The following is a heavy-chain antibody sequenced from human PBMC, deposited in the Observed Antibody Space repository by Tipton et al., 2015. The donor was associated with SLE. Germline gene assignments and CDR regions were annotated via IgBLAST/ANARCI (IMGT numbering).Heavy chain of an antibody. Sequence: GSLRLSCAASGFTFSSYGMHWVRQAPGKGLEWVSTIGTSDNTYYADFVKGRFTISRDDSKSTLYLQMNSLGAEDTALYHCALEMHSSMGRYLDYWGQGTLLTVSS. D-gene: IGHD3-10*01. CDR1: GFTFSSYG. CDR2: IGTSDNT. V-gene: IGHV3-23*01. CDR3: ALEMHSSMGRYLDY. J-gene: IGHJ4*02.